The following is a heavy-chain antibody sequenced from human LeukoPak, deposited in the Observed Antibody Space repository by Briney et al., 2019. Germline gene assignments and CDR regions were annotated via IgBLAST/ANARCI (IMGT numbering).Heavy chain of an antibody. Sequence: GGSLRLSCAASGFTFSSYDMHWVRQATGKGLEWVSAIGTAGDTYYPGSVKGRFTISRENAKNSLYLQMNSLRAGDTAVYYCARGDPSGGYGQGMDVWGQGTTVTVSS. CDR3: ARGDPSGGYGQGMDV. CDR1: GFTFSSYD. CDR2: IGTAGDT. V-gene: IGHV3-13*01. D-gene: IGHD1-26*01. J-gene: IGHJ6*02.